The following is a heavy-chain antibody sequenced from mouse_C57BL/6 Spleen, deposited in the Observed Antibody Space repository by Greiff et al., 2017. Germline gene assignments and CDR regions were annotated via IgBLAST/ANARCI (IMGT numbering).Heavy chain of an antibody. Sequence: EVQVVESGGGLVQPKGSLKLSCAASGFSFNTYAMNWVRQAPGKGLEWVARIRSKSNNYATYYADSVKDRFTISRDDSESMLYLQMNNLKTEDKAMYYCVRKRRNWCAYWGQGTLVTVSA. CDR1: GFSFNTYA. CDR3: VRKRRNWCAY. V-gene: IGHV10-1*01. J-gene: IGHJ3*01. CDR2: IRSKSNNYAT.